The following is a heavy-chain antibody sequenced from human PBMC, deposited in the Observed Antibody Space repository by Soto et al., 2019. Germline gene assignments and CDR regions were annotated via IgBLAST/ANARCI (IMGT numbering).Heavy chain of an antibody. J-gene: IGHJ4*02. Sequence: PGKGLEWIGYIYYSGSTNYNPSLKSRVTISVDTSKNQFSLKLSSVTAADTAVYYCARYYDSSGTCDYWGQGTLVTV. D-gene: IGHD3-22*01. CDR3: ARYYDSSGTCDY. CDR2: IYYSGST. V-gene: IGHV4-59*08.